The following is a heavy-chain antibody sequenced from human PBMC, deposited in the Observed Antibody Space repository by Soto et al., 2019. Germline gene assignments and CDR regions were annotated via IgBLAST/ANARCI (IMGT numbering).Heavy chain of an antibody. Sequence: SETLSLTCTVSGSSINSSGYYWGWIRQPPGKGLEWIGSMFYGVSTYYNPSLKSRVTVSVDTSKNQFSLNLRSVTAADTAVYYCARLPSRHLVDYWGQEPWSPSPQ. CDR1: GSSINSSGYY. V-gene: IGHV4-39*01. CDR3: ARLPSRHLVDY. CDR2: MFYGVST. D-gene: IGHD3-3*02. J-gene: IGHJ4*01.